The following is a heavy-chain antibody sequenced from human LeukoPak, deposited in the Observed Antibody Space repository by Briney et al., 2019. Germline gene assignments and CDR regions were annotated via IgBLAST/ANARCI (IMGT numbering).Heavy chain of an antibody. Sequence: GGSLRLSCATSGFTFSSYAMSWVRQAPGKGLEWVSAISGGGGSTNYADSVKGRFTISRDNSENTLYLQMNSLRAEDTAVYYCAKPGDWWELLSYFDYWGQGTLVTVSS. CDR2: ISGGGGST. CDR3: AKPGDWWELLSYFDY. CDR1: GFTFSSYA. D-gene: IGHD1-26*01. V-gene: IGHV3-23*01. J-gene: IGHJ4*02.